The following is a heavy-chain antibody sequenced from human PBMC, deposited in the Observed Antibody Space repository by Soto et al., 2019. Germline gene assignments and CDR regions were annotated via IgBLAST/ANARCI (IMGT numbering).Heavy chain of an antibody. Sequence: GGSLKISCKCSGYSFTRYWFGWVLQMPGKGLEWVVIIYPGDSDNRYSPSFQGQVPISADKSISTAYLQWSSLKASDTAMYYCARHYCSSTSCYPVYYYYYGMDVWGQGTTVTVSS. CDR2: IYPGDSDN. J-gene: IGHJ6*02. D-gene: IGHD2-2*01. CDR1: GYSFTRYW. V-gene: IGHV5-51*01. CDR3: ARHYCSSTSCYPVYYYYYGMDV.